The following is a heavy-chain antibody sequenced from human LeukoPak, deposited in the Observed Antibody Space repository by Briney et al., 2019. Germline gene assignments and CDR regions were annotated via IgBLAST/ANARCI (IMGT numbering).Heavy chain of an antibody. D-gene: IGHD2-21*02. CDR1: GGSLSGHY. V-gene: IGHV4-34*01. CDR3: ARGLDLTDWYSDG. CDR2: VNHTGAT. Sequence: SETVSLTCAVYGGSLSGHYWSWIRQPPGKGLEWIGEVNHTGATNYSPSLKRRVTISGDASKNQFSLKLSSVTAADTAVYYCARGLDLTDWYSDGWGRRTTVS. J-gene: IGHJ2*01.